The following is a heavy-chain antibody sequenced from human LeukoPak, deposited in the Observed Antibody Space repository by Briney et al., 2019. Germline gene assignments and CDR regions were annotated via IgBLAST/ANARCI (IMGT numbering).Heavy chain of an antibody. Sequence: PGGSLRLSCAASGFTFSSYWMHWVRRDPGKGLVGVLRINSDGSGTTYADSVKGRFTISRDNAKNTLYLQMSSLRAEDTAVYFCTREFRQPSTGDWGQGTLVTVSS. CDR1: GFTFSSYW. CDR3: TREFRQPSTGD. V-gene: IGHV3-74*01. CDR2: INSDGSGT. D-gene: IGHD1-14*01. J-gene: IGHJ4*02.